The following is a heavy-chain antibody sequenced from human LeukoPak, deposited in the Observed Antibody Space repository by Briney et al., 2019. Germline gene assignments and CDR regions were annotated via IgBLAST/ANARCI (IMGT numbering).Heavy chain of an antibody. CDR1: GGTFSSYA. CDR2: IIPIFGTA. CDR3: ARGRLYQLLFSYYYYYYMDV. D-gene: IGHD2-2*01. V-gene: IGHV1-69*13. J-gene: IGHJ6*03. Sequence: SVKVSCKASGGTFSSYAISWVRQAPGQGLEWMGGIIPIFGTANYAQKFQGRVTITADESTSTAYMELSSLRSEDTAVYYCARGRLYQLLFSYYYYYYMDVWGKGTTVTVSS.